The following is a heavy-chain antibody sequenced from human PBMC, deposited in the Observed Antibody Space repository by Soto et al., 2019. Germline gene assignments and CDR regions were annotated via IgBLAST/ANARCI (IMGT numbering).Heavy chain of an antibody. CDR2: IIVSGKTT. V-gene: IGHV3-23*01. CDR1: VFTFGRYV. D-gene: IGHD5-18*01. Sequence: PGGSLRVSCAAPVFTFGRYVLSWVRQAPGKVLDLVSAIIVSGKTTDSVNSVKGRFTISRDNSKNTRFLQMISLRAEVKAVYYCAKLQAYRNGPGAYFDYWGQGSLVTVSS. J-gene: IGHJ4*02. CDR3: AKLQAYRNGPGAYFDY.